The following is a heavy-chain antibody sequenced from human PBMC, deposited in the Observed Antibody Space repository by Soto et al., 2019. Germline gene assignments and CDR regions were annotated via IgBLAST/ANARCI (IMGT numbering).Heavy chain of an antibody. Sequence: GESLKISCKGSGYSFTSHWIGWVRQMPGKGLEWMGIIYPGDSDTRYSPSFQGQVTISADKSISTAYLQWSSLKASDTAMYYCARRGPHRYSSSSIDYWGQGTLVTVSS. D-gene: IGHD6-6*01. J-gene: IGHJ4*02. V-gene: IGHV5-51*01. CDR3: ARRGPHRYSSSSIDY. CDR2: IYPGDSDT. CDR1: GYSFTSHW.